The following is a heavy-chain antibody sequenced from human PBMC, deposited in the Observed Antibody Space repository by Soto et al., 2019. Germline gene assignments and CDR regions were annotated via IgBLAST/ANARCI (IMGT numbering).Heavy chain of an antibody. Sequence: ASVKVSCKASGGTFSSYIISWVRQAPGQRLEWMGWINAGNGNTKYSQKFQGRVTITRDTSASTAYMELSSLRSEDTAVYYCARDTVLYYYDSSGYPDYWGQGTLVTVSS. CDR1: GGTFSSYI. CDR3: ARDTVLYYYDSSGYPDY. J-gene: IGHJ4*02. D-gene: IGHD3-22*01. CDR2: INAGNGNT. V-gene: IGHV1-3*01.